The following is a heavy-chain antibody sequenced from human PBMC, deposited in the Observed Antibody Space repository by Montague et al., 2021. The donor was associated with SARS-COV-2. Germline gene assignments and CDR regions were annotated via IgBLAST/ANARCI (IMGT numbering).Heavy chain of an antibody. CDR3: ARDLAPYYGSGSYYNPIDAFDI. V-gene: IGHV4-4*08. D-gene: IGHD3-10*01. CDR1: GASISSYD. J-gene: IGHJ3*02. CDR2: HYSGGIT. Sequence: SETLSLTCSVSGASISSYDWSWIRQPPGKGLEWIAYHYSGGITGYNPSLKSRGTISVDTSKNQFSLKLSSVTAADTAVYYCARDLAPYYGSGSYYNPIDAFDIWGQGTMVTVSS.